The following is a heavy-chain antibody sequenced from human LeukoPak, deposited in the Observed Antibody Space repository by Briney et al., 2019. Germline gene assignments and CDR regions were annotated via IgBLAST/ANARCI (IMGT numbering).Heavy chain of an antibody. V-gene: IGHV4-59*01. D-gene: IGHD3-10*01. CDR3: ARGGSYSTYYYMDV. J-gene: IGHJ6*03. Sequence: SETLSLTCTVSGASISNYYWSWIRQPPGKGLEWIGYIYYSGSTNYNPSLKSRVTISVDTSKNQFSLKLSSVTAADTAVYYCARGGSYSTYYYMDVWGKGTTVTVSS. CDR2: IYYSGST. CDR1: GASISNYY.